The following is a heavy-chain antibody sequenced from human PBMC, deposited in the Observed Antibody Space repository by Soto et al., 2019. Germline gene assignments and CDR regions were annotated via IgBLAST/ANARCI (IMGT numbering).Heavy chain of an antibody. Sequence: QVQLVESGGGVVQPGRSLRLSCAASGFTFSSYGMHWVRQAPGKGLEWVAVIWYDGSNKYYADSVKGRFTISRDNSKNTLYLQMNSLRAEDTAVYYCARDSQSSTTVRSRVFDYWGQGTLVTVSS. V-gene: IGHV3-33*01. D-gene: IGHD4-4*01. CDR3: ARDSQSSTTVRSRVFDY. J-gene: IGHJ4*02. CDR1: GFTFSSYG. CDR2: IWYDGSNK.